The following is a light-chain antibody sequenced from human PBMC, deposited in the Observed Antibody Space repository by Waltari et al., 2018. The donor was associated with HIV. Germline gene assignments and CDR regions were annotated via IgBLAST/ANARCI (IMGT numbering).Light chain of an antibody. CDR1: SSYIGAYDT. J-gene: IGLJ3*02. CDR3: SSYGDSLRVL. Sequence: QSALTQPPSASGSLGQSVTISCTASSSYIGAYDTVSCFQQHPRSAPKPLLYEVSRRPSTVSDRFSGSRSGSTAFLTVAGLQPDDEATYFCSSYGDSLRVLFGGGTNVTVL. CDR2: EVS. V-gene: IGLV2-8*01.